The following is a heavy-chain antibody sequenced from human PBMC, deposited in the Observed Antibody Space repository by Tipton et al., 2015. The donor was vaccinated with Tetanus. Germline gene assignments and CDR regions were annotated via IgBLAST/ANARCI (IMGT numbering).Heavy chain of an antibody. D-gene: IGHD3-16*01. V-gene: IGHV1-46*01. J-gene: IGHJ3*01. Sequence: QSGPEVKKPGASVNVSCKASGYTFTSHYVHWVRQAPGQGLEWMGMINPSGGYTRSAEAFQGRVKMTRDTSTTTVYMEVSCLRPGDTAVYYGARERGNRGNAFDRWGQGTMVAVSS. CDR1: GYTFTSHY. CDR2: INPSGGYT. CDR3: ARERGNRGNAFDR.